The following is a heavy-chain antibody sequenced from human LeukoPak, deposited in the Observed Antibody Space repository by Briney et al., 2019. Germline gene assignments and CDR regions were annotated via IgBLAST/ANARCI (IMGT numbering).Heavy chain of an antibody. CDR1: GVSISNHY. D-gene: IGHD6-19*01. J-gene: IGHJ4*02. CDR3: ARAVYSGGWHFDY. V-gene: IGHV4-59*11. Sequence: PSETLSLTCTVSGVSISNHYWSWIRLPPGKGLQYIGYIYFSRSTHSNPSLESRVTISVDTSKNQMSLKLNSVTAADTAVYYCARAVYSGGWHFDYWGQGTRVTVSS. CDR2: IYFSRST.